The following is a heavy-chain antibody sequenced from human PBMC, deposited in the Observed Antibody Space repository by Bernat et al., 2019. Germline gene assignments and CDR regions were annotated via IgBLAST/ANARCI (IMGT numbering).Heavy chain of an antibody. Sequence: QVQLQESGPGLVKPSETLSLTCTVSRASMSDYYWSWIRQPPGKGLEWIAYIHYSGSTDYNPALKSRVTISVDRPKNLFSLKLSPVFAADTAFYYCASVHLICSDGTCSYYVDVWGKGTTVTVSS. CDR2: IHYSGST. CDR1: RASMSDYY. CDR3: ASVHLICSDGTCSYYVDV. V-gene: IGHV4-59*01. J-gene: IGHJ6*03. D-gene: IGHD2-15*01.